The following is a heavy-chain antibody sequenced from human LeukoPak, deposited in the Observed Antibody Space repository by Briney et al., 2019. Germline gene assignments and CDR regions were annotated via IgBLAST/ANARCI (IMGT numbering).Heavy chain of an antibody. V-gene: IGHV1-8*03. J-gene: IGHJ6*03. Sequence: ASVKVSCKASGYTFNTFDINWVRQATGQGPEWMGWVNPYNDKTVYAPKFQGRVSISSNNSINTAYMEFSGLKSDDTAVYYCARGRRLRGGTFRPIYYYYYMDVWGGGTTVTVSS. CDR1: GYTFNTFD. CDR3: ARGRRLRGGTFRPIYYYYYMDV. CDR2: VNPYNDKT. D-gene: IGHD3-10*01.